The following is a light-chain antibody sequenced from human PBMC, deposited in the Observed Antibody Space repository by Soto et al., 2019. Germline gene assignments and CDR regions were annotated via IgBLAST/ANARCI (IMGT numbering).Light chain of an antibody. Sequence: EIVLTQSPGTLSLSPGERATLSCRASQSVRNNYLAWYQQKPGQAPRLLIYDASSRATDIPDRFSGSGSGTYSTLTISRLEPEDFSVYYCHQYGSSLPRTFGQGTKVETK. V-gene: IGKV3-20*01. CDR3: HQYGSSLPRT. CDR1: QSVRNNY. CDR2: DAS. J-gene: IGKJ1*01.